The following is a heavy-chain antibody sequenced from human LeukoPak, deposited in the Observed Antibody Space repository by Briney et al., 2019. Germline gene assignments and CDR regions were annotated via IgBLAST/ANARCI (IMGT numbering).Heavy chain of an antibody. CDR3: AREAYSSAYYFDY. Sequence: ASVKVSCKASGYTFTNYAMHWVRQAPGQGLEWMGWINTNTGNPSYARGFTGRFVFSLDTSVSTAYLQISSLKAEDTAVYCAREAYSSAYYFDYWGQGTLVTVSS. V-gene: IGHV7-4-1*02. J-gene: IGHJ4*02. D-gene: IGHD5-18*01. CDR1: GYTFTNYA. CDR2: INTNTGNP.